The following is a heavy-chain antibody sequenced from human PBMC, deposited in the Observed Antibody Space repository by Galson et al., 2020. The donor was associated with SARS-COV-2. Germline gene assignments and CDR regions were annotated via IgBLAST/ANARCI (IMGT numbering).Heavy chain of an antibody. CDR3: ARGIVGAAKGLVAFDI. D-gene: IGHD1-26*01. CDR1: GFSVNSIH. CDR2: IYTDGRT. V-gene: IGHV3-53*01. J-gene: IGHJ3*02. Sequence: GGSLRLSCAVSGFSVNSIHMSWVRQAPGRGLEWVSNIYTDGRTFYAASVKGRFTTSRDSTENTLSLQMNSLRDEDTAVYYCARGIVGAAKGLVAFDIWGQGTLVTVSS.